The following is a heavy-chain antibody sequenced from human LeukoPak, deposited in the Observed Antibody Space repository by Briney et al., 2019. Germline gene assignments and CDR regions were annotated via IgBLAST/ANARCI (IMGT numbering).Heavy chain of an antibody. CDR2: IYPGDSDT. CDR1: GYRFTSYW. D-gene: IGHD3-10*01. CDR3: ARHSFPMVRGVPYYFDY. V-gene: IGHV5-51*01. Sequence: GESLKISCKGSGYRFTSYWIGWVRPMPGKGLEWMGIIYPGDSDTRYSPSFQGQVTISADKSISTAYLQWSSLKASDTAMYYCARHSFPMVRGVPYYFDYWGQGTLVTVSS. J-gene: IGHJ4*02.